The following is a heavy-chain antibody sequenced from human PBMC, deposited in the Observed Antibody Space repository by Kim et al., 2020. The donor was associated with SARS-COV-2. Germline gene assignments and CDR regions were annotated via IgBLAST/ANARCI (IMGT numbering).Heavy chain of an antibody. CDR2: VSHSGDT. CDR3: AGTSGRGYVFG. Sequence: ETLSLTCAVYGGSFSDYSWSWIRQSPEKGLGWIGEVSHSGDTNYNPSLSSRVTISVDTSKNQFSLKVNSVTAADMAVYFCAGTSGRGYVFGRGEGTTVTVSS. D-gene: IGHD5-18*01. CDR1: GGSFSDYS. J-gene: IGHJ6*04. V-gene: IGHV4-34*01.